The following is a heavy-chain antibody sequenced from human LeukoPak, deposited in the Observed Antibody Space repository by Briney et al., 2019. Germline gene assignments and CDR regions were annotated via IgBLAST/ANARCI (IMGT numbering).Heavy chain of an antibody. J-gene: IGHJ4*02. V-gene: IGHV1-18*01. CDR2: ISAYNGNT. D-gene: IGHD3-22*01. CDR1: GYTFTSYG. Sequence: ASVKVSCRASGYTFTSYGISWVRQAPGQGLEWMGWISAYNGNTNYAQKLQGRVTMATDTSTSTAYMELRSLRSDDTAVYYCARDSSLSSGYSFDYWGQGTLVTVSS. CDR3: ARDSSLSSGYSFDY.